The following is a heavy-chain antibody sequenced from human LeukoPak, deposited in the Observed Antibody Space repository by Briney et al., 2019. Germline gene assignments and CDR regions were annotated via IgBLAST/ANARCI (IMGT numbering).Heavy chain of an antibody. D-gene: IGHD6-6*01. V-gene: IGHV3-48*01. Sequence: PGGSLRLSCTASGLTFSDYSMNWVRQAPGKGLEWVSYISSTGNPRHYAESVEGRFTISRDNSKNTLYLQMNSLRAEDTAVYYCAKCLHSSSSCGAFDIWGQGTMVTVSS. CDR3: AKCLHSSSSCGAFDI. CDR1: GLTFSDYS. J-gene: IGHJ3*02. CDR2: ISSTGNPR.